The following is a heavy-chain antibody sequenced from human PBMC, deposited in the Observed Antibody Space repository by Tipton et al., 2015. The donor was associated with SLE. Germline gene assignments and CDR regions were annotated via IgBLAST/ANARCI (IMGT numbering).Heavy chain of an antibody. CDR2: IYYSGST. Sequence: TLSLTCTVSGGSISSGDYYWSWIRQPPGKGLEWIGYIYYSGSTNYNPSLKSRVTISLDTSKNQFSLKLSSVTAEDTAVYYCVRNGGAFDFWGQGTMVTVSS. V-gene: IGHV4-30-4*01. CDR3: VRNGGAFDF. CDR1: GGSISSGDYY. J-gene: IGHJ3*01. D-gene: IGHD2-8*01.